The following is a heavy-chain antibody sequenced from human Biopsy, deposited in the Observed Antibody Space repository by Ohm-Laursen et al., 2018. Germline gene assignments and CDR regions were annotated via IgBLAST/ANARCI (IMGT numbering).Heavy chain of an antibody. CDR3: ARATNSTGWPYYYFYGMDV. J-gene: IGHJ6*02. D-gene: IGHD2/OR15-2a*01. CDR2: IYYSGNT. CDR1: GGSISSDY. Sequence: GTLSLTCTVSGGSISSDYWSWIRQTPGKGLEWIGYIYYSGNTNYNPSLKSRVTISVDTSKNQFSLRLNSVTAADPAVYYCARATNSTGWPYYYFYGMDVWGQGTTVTVSS. V-gene: IGHV4-59*01.